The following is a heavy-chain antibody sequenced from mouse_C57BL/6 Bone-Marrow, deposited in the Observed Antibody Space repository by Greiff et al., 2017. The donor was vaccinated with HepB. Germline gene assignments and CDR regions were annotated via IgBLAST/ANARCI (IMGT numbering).Heavy chain of an antibody. CDR1: GYTFTSYW. V-gene: IGHV1-50*01. CDR2: IDPSDSYT. J-gene: IGHJ1*03. CDR3: ARPYYYGSSYGGNWYFDV. Sequence: QVQLQHPGAELVKPGASVKLSCKASGYTFTSYWMQWVKQRPGQGLEWIGEIDPSDSYTNYNQKFKGKATLTVDTSSSTAYMQLSSLTSEDSAVYYCARPYYYGSSYGGNWYFDVWGTGTTVTVSS. D-gene: IGHD1-1*01.